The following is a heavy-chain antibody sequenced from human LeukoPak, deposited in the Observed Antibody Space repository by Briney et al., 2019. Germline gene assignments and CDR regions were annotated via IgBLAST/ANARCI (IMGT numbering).Heavy chain of an antibody. CDR1: GGSISSGDYY. CDR2: IYYSGST. D-gene: IGHD6-13*01. Sequence: SETLSLTCTVSGGSISSGDYYWSWIRQPPGKGLGWIGYIYYSGSTYYNPSLKSRVTISVDTSKNQFSLKLSSVTAADTAVYYCARVKYSSSWYFGGGEPHFGYWGQGTLVTVSS. J-gene: IGHJ4*02. CDR3: ARVKYSSSWYFGGGEPHFGY. V-gene: IGHV4-30-4*01.